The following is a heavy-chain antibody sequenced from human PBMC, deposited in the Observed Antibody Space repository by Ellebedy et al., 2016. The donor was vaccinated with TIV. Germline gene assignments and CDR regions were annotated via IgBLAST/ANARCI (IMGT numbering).Heavy chain of an antibody. CDR1: GFTFSSYA. Sequence: GESLKISCAASGFTFSSYAMSWVRQAPGKGLEWVSAISGSGGSTYYADSVKGRFTISRDNSKNTLYLQMNSLRAEDTAVYYCAKDPRRTGYWGQGTLVTVSS. CDR3: AKDPRRTGY. V-gene: IGHV3-23*01. CDR2: ISGSGGST. J-gene: IGHJ4*02.